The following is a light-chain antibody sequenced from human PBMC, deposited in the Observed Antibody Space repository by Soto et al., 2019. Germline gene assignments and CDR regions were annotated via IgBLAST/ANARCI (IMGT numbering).Light chain of an antibody. CDR3: QQQSNWTIT. J-gene: IGKJ5*01. V-gene: IGKV3-11*01. Sequence: EIVLTQSPATLSFSSGERATLSCRASQSVSSYLAWYQQKPGQAPRLLIYDASNRATGIPARFSGSGSGTDFTLTISSLETEDFAVYECQQQSNWTITFGQGTRLEIK. CDR2: DAS. CDR1: QSVSSY.